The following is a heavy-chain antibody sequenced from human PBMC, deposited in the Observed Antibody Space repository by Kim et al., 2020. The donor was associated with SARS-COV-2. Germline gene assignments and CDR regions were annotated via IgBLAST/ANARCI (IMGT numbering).Heavy chain of an antibody. D-gene: IGHD3-3*01. V-gene: IGHV3-13*01. J-gene: IGHJ4*02. CDR3: AIGLPSGSVAY. Sequence: GGSLRLSCAASGFTFRSHDMHWVRQRSGKGLEWVSVIDSSGDTYYPSSVKGRITISREDAKNSLHLQMNSLRVGDSAVYYCAIGLPSGSVAYWGQGTLLTLSA. CDR1: GFTFRSHD. CDR2: IDSSGDT.